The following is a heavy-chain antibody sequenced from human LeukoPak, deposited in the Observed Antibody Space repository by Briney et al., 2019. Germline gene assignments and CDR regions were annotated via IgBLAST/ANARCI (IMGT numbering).Heavy chain of an antibody. V-gene: IGHV3-21*01. D-gene: IGHD2-8*01. Sequence: PGGSLRLSCAASGFTFSSYSMTWVRQAPGKGLEWVSSISSSSSYIYYADSVKGRFTISRDNAKNSLYLQMNSLRAEDTAVYYCAREGSKYCTNGVCYYGMDVWGQGTTVTVSS. J-gene: IGHJ6*02. CDR1: GFTFSSYS. CDR2: ISSSSSYI. CDR3: AREGSKYCTNGVCYYGMDV.